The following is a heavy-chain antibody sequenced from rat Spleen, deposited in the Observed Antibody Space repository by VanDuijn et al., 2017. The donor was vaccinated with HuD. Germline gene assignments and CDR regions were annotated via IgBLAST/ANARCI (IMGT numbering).Heavy chain of an antibody. D-gene: IGHD1-12*02. V-gene: IGHV3-1*01. CDR3: ARFLITMMAPDA. CDR2: ISYSGST. J-gene: IGHJ4*01. CDR1: GYSITSNY. Sequence: EVQLQESGPGLVKPSQSLSLTCSVTGYSITSNYWGWIRKFPGNKMEWMGYISYSGSTSYNPSLKSRISITRDTSKNQFFLQLHSLTTEDTATYDCARFLITMMAPDAWAQGASVTVSS.